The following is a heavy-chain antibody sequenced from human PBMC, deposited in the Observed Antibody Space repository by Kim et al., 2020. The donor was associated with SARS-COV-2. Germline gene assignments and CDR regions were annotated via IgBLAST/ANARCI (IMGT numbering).Heavy chain of an antibody. CDR1: GFTFRSCA. CDR2: ITYDGSNK. CDR3: ARDSWSRFRGVTYSDY. J-gene: IGHJ4*01. D-gene: IGHD3-10*01. Sequence: GGSLRLSCAASGFTFRSCAIHWVRQAPGKGLEWVAFITYDGSNKNYADSVKGRFTISRDNSKNTLYLQMNSLRGEDTALYYCARDSWSRFRGVTYSDY. V-gene: IGHV3-30-3*01.